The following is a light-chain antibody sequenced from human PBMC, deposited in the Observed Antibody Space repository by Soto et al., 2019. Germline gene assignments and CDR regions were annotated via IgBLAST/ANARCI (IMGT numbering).Light chain of an antibody. V-gene: IGKV3-20*01. Sequence: EIVLTQSPGTLSLSPGERATLSCRASQSISSSYLAWYQQKPGQAPRLLIYDASSRATGIPDRFSGSGSGTDFTLTISRLEPEDFAVYYCQQYNNWSRTFGQGTKVDIK. J-gene: IGKJ1*01. CDR3: QQYNNWSRT. CDR2: DAS. CDR1: QSISSSY.